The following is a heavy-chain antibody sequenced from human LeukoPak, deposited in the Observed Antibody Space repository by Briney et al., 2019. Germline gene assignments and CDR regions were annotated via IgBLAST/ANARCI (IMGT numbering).Heavy chain of an antibody. V-gene: IGHV3-23*01. CDR1: GFTFSTYV. CDR3: TRRVGGTPDH. Sequence: PGGSLRLSCAASGFTFSTYVMTWVRQAPGKGLEWVSAIGADGRSTDYADSVKGRFTISRDLSKNTLYLQMNSLRAEDTALYYCTRRVGGTPDHWGLGTLVTVSS. CDR2: IGADGRST. J-gene: IGHJ5*02. D-gene: IGHD1-26*01.